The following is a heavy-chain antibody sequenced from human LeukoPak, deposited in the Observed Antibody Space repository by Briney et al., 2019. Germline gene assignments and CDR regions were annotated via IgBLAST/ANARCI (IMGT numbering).Heavy chain of an antibody. V-gene: IGHV1-8*01. D-gene: IGHD3-16*01. J-gene: IGHJ5*02. Sequence: ASVKVSCKASGYTFTGYDINWVRQATGQGLEWMGWMNPNSGNTGYAQKFQGRVTMTRNTSISTAYMELSSLRSEDTAVYYCARAPFPSYWFDPWGQGTLVTVSS. CDR3: ARAPFPSYWFDP. CDR1: GYTFTGYD. CDR2: MNPNSGNT.